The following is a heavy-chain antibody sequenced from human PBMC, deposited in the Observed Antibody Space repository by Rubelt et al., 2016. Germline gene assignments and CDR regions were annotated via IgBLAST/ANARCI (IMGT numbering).Heavy chain of an antibody. CDR3: ATGGGYASGFDY. CDR1: GFTFSSFG. CDR2: ISSDGCNK. J-gene: IGHJ4*02. Sequence: VQLLESGGGLVQPGGSLRLSCAASGFTFSSFGMYWVRQAPGKGLEWVAVISSDGCNKYYADSVKGRFTISRDNAKNSLYREMNSRRAEDTAVYYCATGGGYASGFDYWGQGTLVTVSS. V-gene: IGHV3-30*03. D-gene: IGHD3-16*01.